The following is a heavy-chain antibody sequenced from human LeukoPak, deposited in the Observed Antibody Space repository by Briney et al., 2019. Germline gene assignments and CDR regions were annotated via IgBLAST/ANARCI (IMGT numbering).Heavy chain of an antibody. CDR1: GFTFLSYS. Sequence: GGSLRLSCAASGFTFLSYSMNWVRQAPGKGLEWVSSISSTSSSYIYYADSVKGRFTISRDNSKNTLYLQMNSLRAEDTAVYYCAELGTMIGGVWGKGTTVTISS. CDR2: ISSTSSSYI. J-gene: IGHJ6*04. CDR3: AELGTMIGGV. D-gene: IGHD3-10*02. V-gene: IGHV3-21*01.